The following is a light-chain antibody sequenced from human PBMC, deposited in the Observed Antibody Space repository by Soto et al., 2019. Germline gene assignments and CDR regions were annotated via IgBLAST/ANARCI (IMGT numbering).Light chain of an antibody. Sequence: DVQMIQSPYSLSASVGDRVTITCRASQRITTYLNWYQQKPGKAPSLLIYAASSLQGGVPSRFSGSGSGTDFTLTITSLQPEDFATYYCLHSYYIPSFGGGTKVEIK. V-gene: IGKV1-39*01. CDR3: LHSYYIPS. CDR1: QRITTY. J-gene: IGKJ4*01. CDR2: AAS.